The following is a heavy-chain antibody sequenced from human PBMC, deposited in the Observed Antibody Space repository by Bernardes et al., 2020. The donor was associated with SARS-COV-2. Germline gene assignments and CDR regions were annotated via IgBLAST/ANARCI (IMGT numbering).Heavy chain of an antibody. CDR3: ARAFENYYDRSGNYYSDAFDI. CDR1: GYSFTSYG. Sequence: ASVKVSCKVSGYSFTSYGLSWVRQAPGQGLEWMAWISAFNGNTNYAQKVQDRVTLTADTSTSTVYMELRSLRSDDTAVYYCARAFENYYDRSGNYYSDAFDIWGQGTMVTVSS. D-gene: IGHD3-22*01. CDR2: ISAFNGNT. J-gene: IGHJ3*02. V-gene: IGHV1-18*01.